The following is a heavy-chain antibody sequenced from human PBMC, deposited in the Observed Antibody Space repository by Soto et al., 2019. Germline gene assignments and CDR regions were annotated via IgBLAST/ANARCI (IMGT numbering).Heavy chain of an antibody. CDR1: GGSISSSSYY. CDR2: IYYSGST. Sequence: QLQLQESGPGLVKPSETLSLTCTVSGGSISSSSYYWGWIRQPPGKGLEWIGSIYYSGSTYYNPSPKSRVTISVDTSKNQFSLKLGSVTAADTAVYYCARPGWPRYYYYYGMDVWGQGTTVTVSS. V-gene: IGHV4-39*01. J-gene: IGHJ6*02. CDR3: ARPGWPRYYYYYGMDV.